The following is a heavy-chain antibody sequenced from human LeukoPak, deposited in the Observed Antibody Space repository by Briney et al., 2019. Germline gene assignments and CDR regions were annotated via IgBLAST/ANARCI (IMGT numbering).Heavy chain of an antibody. CDR1: GFTFSNYA. Sequence: GGSLRLSCAASGFTFSNYAMHWVRQAPGKGLEWVEVISYDGINKYYADSVKGRFTISRDNSKNTLYLQMNSLRAEDTAVYYCARDPYYDILTGYSLYGMDVWGKGTTVTVSS. CDR2: ISYDGINK. D-gene: IGHD3-9*01. V-gene: IGHV3-30*04. J-gene: IGHJ6*04. CDR3: ARDPYYDILTGYSLYGMDV.